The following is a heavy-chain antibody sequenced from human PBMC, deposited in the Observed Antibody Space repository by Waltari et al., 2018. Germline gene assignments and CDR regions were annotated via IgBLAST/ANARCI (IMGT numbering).Heavy chain of an antibody. CDR1: GYTFTYRY. V-gene: IGHV1-45*02. CDR2: ITPFNGNT. J-gene: IGHJ4*02. D-gene: IGHD6-13*01. Sequence: QMQLVQSGAEVKKTGSSVKVSCKASGYTFTYRYLHWVRQAPGQALEWMGWITPFNGNTNYAQKFQDRVTITRDRSMSTAYMELSSLRSEDTAMYYCASGEAAAGLFDYWGQGTLVTVSS. CDR3: ASGEAAAGLFDY.